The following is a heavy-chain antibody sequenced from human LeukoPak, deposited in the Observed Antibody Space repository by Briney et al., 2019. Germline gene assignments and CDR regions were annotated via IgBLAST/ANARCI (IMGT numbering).Heavy chain of an antibody. CDR3: ARDWHDSSGLLPFDY. CDR1: GYTFTSYA. D-gene: IGHD3-22*01. Sequence: ASVKVSCKASGYTFTSYAMHWVRQAPGQRLEWMGWINAGKGNTKYSQKFQGRVTITRDTSASTAYMELSSLRSEDTAVYYCARDWHDSSGLLPFDYWGQGTLVTVSS. V-gene: IGHV1-3*01. J-gene: IGHJ4*02. CDR2: INAGKGNT.